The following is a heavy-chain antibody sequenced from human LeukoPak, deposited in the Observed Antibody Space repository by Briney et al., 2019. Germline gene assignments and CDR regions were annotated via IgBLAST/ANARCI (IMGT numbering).Heavy chain of an antibody. CDR3: ASGSGYDPFDY. D-gene: IGHD5-12*01. CDR1: GFTFSSYS. CDR2: ISSSSSSI. J-gene: IGHJ4*02. V-gene: IGHV3-48*04. Sequence: GGSLRLSCAASGFTFSSYSMNWVRQAPGKGLEWVSYISSSSSSIYYADSVKGRFTFSRDNAKNSLYLQMNSLRAEDTAVYYCASGSGYDPFDYWGQGTLVTVSS.